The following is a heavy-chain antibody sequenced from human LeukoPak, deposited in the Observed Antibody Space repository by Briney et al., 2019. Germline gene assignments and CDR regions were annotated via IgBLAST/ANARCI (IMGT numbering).Heavy chain of an antibody. CDR1: GGSISSGGYY. CDR2: IYYSGGT. D-gene: IGHD5-12*01. CDR3: ASSEATTTPPPYGMDV. J-gene: IGHJ6*02. V-gene: IGHV4-31*03. Sequence: SETLSLTCTVSGGSISSGGYYWSWIRQHPGKGLEWIGYIYYSGGTFYNPSLKSRVTISVDMSKNQFSLRLNSVTAADAAVYYCASSEATTTPPPYGMDVWGQGTTVTVSS.